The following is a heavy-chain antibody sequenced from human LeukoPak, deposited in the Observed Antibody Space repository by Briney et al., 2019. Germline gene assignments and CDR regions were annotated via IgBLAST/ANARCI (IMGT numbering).Heavy chain of an antibody. Sequence: SETLSLTCTVSGGSISSYYWSWIRQPPGKGPEWIGYIYYSGSTNYNPSLKSRVTISVDTSKNQFSLKLSSVTAADTAVYYCARQGPGYGGRFDYWGQGTLVTVSS. CDR1: GGSISSYY. CDR3: ARQGPGYGGRFDY. V-gene: IGHV4-59*08. CDR2: IYYSGST. J-gene: IGHJ4*02. D-gene: IGHD4-23*01.